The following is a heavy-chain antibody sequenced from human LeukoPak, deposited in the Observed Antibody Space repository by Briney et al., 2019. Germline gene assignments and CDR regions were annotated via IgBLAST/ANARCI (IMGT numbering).Heavy chain of an antibody. D-gene: IGHD1-26*01. CDR2: IYYSGST. CDR1: GGSISSGGYY. CDR3: ARVEWELHFDY. J-gene: IGHJ4*02. V-gene: IGHV4-31*03. Sequence: SETLSLTCTVSGGSISSGGYYWSWIRQHPGKGLEWIGYIYYSGSTYYNPSLKSRVTISVDTSKNRFSLKLSSVTAADTAVYYCARVEWELHFDYWGQGTLVTVSS.